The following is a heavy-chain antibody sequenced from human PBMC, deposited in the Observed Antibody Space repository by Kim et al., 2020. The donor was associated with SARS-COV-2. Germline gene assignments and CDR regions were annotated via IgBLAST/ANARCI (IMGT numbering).Heavy chain of an antibody. CDR3: ARAEYSLSYGLWFGELLHFDY. J-gene: IGHJ4*02. CDR1: GGTFSSYA. CDR2: IIPIFGTA. D-gene: IGHD3-10*01. V-gene: IGHV1-69*13. Sequence: SVKVSCKASGGTFSSYAISWVRQAPGQGLEWMGGIIPIFGTANYAQKFQGRVTITADESTSTAYMELSSLRSEDTAVYYCARAEYSLSYGLWFGELLHFDYWGQGTLVTVSS.